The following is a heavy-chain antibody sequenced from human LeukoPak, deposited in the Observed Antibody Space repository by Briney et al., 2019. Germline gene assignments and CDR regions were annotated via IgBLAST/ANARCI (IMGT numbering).Heavy chain of an antibody. Sequence: ASVKVSCKASGYTFTSYDINWVRQATGQGLEWMGWMNPNSGNTGYAQKFQGRVTMTRNTSISTAYMELSSLRSEDTAVYYCARVKGLDYDFWSGYYTMNYYYGMDVWGQGTTVTVSS. CDR1: GYTFTSYD. J-gene: IGHJ6*02. D-gene: IGHD3-3*01. CDR3: ARVKGLDYDFWSGYYTMNYYYGMDV. CDR2: MNPNSGNT. V-gene: IGHV1-8*01.